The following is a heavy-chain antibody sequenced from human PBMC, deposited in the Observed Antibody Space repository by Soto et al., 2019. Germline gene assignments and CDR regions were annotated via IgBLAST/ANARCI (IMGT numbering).Heavy chain of an antibody. CDR2: FDPEDGET. V-gene: IGHV1-24*01. D-gene: IGHD5-12*01. J-gene: IGHJ5*02. CDR3: ATDQSGGWLQFRGNNWFDP. CDR1: GYTLTELP. Sequence: ASVKVSCKVSGYTLTELPMHWVRQAPGKGLEWMGGFDPEDGETIYAQKFQGRVTMTEDTSTDTAYMELSSLRSEDTAVYYCATDQSGGWLQFRGNNWFDPWGQGTLVTVSS.